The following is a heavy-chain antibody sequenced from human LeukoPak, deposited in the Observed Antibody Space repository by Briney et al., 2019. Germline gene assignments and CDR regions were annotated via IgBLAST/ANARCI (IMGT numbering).Heavy chain of an antibody. D-gene: IGHD2-2*01. CDR2: IYSGGST. V-gene: IGHV3-53*01. J-gene: IGHJ6*02. CDR3: ARGGRVVPAAIWYYYGMDV. CDR1: GFTLSSYA. Sequence: GGSLRLSCAASGFTLSSYAMSWVRQAPGKGLEWVSVIYSGGSTYYADSVKGRFTISRDNSKNTLYLQMNSLRAEDTAVYYCARGGRVVPAAIWYYYGMDVWGQGTTVTVSS.